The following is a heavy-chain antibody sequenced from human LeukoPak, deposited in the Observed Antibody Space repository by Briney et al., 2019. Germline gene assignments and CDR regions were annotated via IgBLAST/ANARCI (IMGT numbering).Heavy chain of an antibody. J-gene: IGHJ6*02. Sequence: GASVKVSCKASGGTFSSYAISWVRQAPGQGLEWMGRIIPILGIANYAQKFQGRVTITADKSTSTAYMELSSLRSEDTAVYYCARDLDFVGMDVWGQGTTVTVSS. CDR1: GGTFSSYA. CDR3: ARDLDFVGMDV. CDR2: IIPILGIA. D-gene: IGHD3/OR15-3a*01. V-gene: IGHV1-69*04.